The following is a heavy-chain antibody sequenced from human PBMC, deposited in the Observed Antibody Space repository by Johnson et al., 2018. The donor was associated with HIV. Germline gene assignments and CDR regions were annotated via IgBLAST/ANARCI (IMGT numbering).Heavy chain of an antibody. Sequence: QVQLVESGGGVVQPGRSLRLSCAASGFTFSSYAMHWVRQAPGTGLEWVAVISYDGSNKYYADSVKGRFTISRDSSKDTLYVQMNSLRGEDTAVYYCARDPDPFREYHGDAFDIWGQGTVVTVSS. CDR1: GFTFSSYA. CDR3: ARDPDPFREYHGDAFDI. V-gene: IGHV3-30*04. D-gene: IGHD3-10*01. J-gene: IGHJ3*02. CDR2: ISYDGSNK.